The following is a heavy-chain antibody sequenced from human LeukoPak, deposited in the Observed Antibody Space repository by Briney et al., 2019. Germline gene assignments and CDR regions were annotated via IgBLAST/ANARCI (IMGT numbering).Heavy chain of an antibody. V-gene: IGHV1-2*02. Sequence: ASVKVSCKASGYTFTGYYMHWVRQAPGQGLEWMGWINPNSGGTNYAQKFQGRVTMTRDTSISTAYMEQSRLRSDDTAVYYCARDQGYCSSTSCLRWFDPWGQGTLVTVSS. CDR2: INPNSGGT. D-gene: IGHD2-2*01. CDR3: ARDQGYCSSTSCLRWFDP. CDR1: GYTFTGYY. J-gene: IGHJ5*02.